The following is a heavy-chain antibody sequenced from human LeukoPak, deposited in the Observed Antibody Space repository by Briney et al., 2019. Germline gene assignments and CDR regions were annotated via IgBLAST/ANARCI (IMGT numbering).Heavy chain of an antibody. Sequence: GQSMTLSCAASGFTSSSYWMSWVRQAPGKWLEWVANIKQDGSEKYYVDSVKGRFTISRDNAKNSLYLQMNSLRAEDTAVYYCASDTQGSGWYDDYWGQGTVVTVS. V-gene: IGHV3-7*01. J-gene: IGHJ4*02. CDR2: IKQDGSEK. CDR1: GFTSSSYW. D-gene: IGHD6-19*01. CDR3: ASDTQGSGWYDDY.